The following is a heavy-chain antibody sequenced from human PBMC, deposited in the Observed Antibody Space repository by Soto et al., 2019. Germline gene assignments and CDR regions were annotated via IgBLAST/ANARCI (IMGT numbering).Heavy chain of an antibody. J-gene: IGHJ4*02. V-gene: IGHV3-49*03. CDR2: IRSTGYGGTT. Sequence: GGSLRLSCTASGFTFGEFGMSWFRQAPGKGLEWVGFIRSTGYGGTTEYGASVKGRFSISRDDSMSIAYLHMNSLKTEDTAVYYCAGDYHGSGSYYKAWGYWGQGTLVTVSS. CDR1: GFTFGEFG. CDR3: AGDYHGSGSYYKAWGY. D-gene: IGHD3-10*01.